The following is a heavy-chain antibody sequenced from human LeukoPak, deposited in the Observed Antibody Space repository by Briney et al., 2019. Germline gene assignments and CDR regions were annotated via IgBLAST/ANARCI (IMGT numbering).Heavy chain of an antibody. CDR3: AENYYDSSGYFGY. CDR2: INRDGRIT. Sequence: GGSLRLSCAASGFTFSSYWMHWVRQAPGNGLVWVSRINRDGRITGCADSVKGRFTISRDNAKNTLHLQMNSLRAEDTAVYYCAENYYDSSGYFGYWGQGTMVTVSS. CDR1: GFTFSSYW. D-gene: IGHD3-22*01. V-gene: IGHV3-74*01. J-gene: IGHJ4*02.